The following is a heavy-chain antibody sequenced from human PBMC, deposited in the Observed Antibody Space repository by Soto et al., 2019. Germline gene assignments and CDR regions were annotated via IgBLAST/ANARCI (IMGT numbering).Heavy chain of an antibody. Sequence: PSETLSLTCTVSGGSISSSSYYWGWIRQSPGKGLEWIGSIYYGGRTYYNPSLKSRVTISVDTSKNQFSLKLSSVTAADTAVYYCARCNVAVAATFWVGATNNWFDPWGQGTQVTVSS. V-gene: IGHV4-39*01. CDR2: IYYGGRT. D-gene: IGHD2-15*01. J-gene: IGHJ5*02. CDR3: ARCNVAVAATFWVGATNNWFDP. CDR1: GGSISSSSYY.